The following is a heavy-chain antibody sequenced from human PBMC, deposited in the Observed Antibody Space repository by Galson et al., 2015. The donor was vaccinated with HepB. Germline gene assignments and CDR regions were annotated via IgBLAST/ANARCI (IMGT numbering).Heavy chain of an antibody. V-gene: IGHV2-70*11. D-gene: IGHD6-13*01. CDR2: IDWDDAK. Sequence: PALVKPTQTLTLTCTFSGFSLSTSGMCVSWIRQPPGEALEWLARIDWDDAKYYSTSLKTRLTISKDTSNNQVVLTMTNMDPVDTATYYCARTLRRGMGAFDIWAKGQWSPSLQ. CDR3: ARTLRRGMGAFDI. J-gene: IGHJ3*02. CDR1: GFSLSTSGMC.